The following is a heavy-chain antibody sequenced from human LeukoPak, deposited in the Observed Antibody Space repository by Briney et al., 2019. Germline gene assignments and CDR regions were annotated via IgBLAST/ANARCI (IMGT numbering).Heavy chain of an antibody. V-gene: IGHV3-74*01. CDR1: GFTFSSYW. J-gene: IGHJ2*01. CDR2: INTDGSST. Sequence: GGSLRLSCAASGFTFSSYWMHWVRQAPGKGLVWVSRINTDGSSTNYADSVKGRFTISRDNAKNTLYLQMNSLRAEDTAVYYCARTYCSSISCSRYWYLDLWGRDTLVTVSS. CDR3: ARTYCSSISCSRYWYLDL. D-gene: IGHD2-2*01.